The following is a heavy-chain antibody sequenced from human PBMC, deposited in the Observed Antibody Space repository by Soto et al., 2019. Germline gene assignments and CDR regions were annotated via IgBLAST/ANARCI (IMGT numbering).Heavy chain of an antibody. CDR2: ISWNSGSTI. V-gene: IGHV3-9*01. J-gene: IGHJ4*02. Sequence: PGGSLRLSCAASGFMFGNYAIHWVRQAPGKGLEWVSGISWNSGSTIYYADSVKGRFTISRDNAKNSLYLQMNSLRAEDTAVYYCARVGWTSLTFFDYWGQGTLVTVSS. CDR1: GFMFGNYA. CDR3: ARVGWTSLTFFDY. D-gene: IGHD4-17*01.